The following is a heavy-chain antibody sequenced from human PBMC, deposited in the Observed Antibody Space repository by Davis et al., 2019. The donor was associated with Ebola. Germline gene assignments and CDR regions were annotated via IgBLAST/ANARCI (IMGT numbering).Heavy chain of an antibody. CDR1: GFSVSDKY. J-gene: IGHJ4*02. D-gene: IGHD3-10*01. Sequence: GESLKISCAGSGFSVSDKYMSWVRQAPGKGLEWVSVIHSGGATYYADSVKGRLTISRDHSRNTLYLQLNSLRADDTAVYYCARDLFGDIEYWGQGIVVTVSS. CDR3: ARDLFGDIEY. V-gene: IGHV3-66*01. CDR2: IHSGGAT.